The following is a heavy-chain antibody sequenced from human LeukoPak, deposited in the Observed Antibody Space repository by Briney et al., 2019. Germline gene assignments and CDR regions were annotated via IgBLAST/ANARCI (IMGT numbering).Heavy chain of an antibody. D-gene: IGHD3-16*01. J-gene: IGHJ6*03. V-gene: IGHV3-7*01. CDR1: GFTFSSYW. CDR3: ARVGDGWVYYYYMDV. Sequence: GGSLRLSCAASGFTFSSYWMTWVRQAPGKGLEWVANIKQDGSEKYYVDSVKGRFTISRDNAKNSLYLQMNSLRAEDTAVYYCARVGDGWVYYYYMDVWGKGTTVTVSS. CDR2: IKQDGSEK.